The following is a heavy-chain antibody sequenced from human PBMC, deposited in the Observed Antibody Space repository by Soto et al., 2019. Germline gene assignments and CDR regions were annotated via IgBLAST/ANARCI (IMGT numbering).Heavy chain of an antibody. CDR3: ARDNGRPQLGGNYYYITDV. Sequence: QVQLVQSGAEVKEPGSSVKVSCQASGGTFSSYALSWVRQAPGHGLEWMGGIIPLFRRPDYAQKFPGRVTITADESTSTAYMELSSLRSEDTAIYYCARDNGRPQLGGNYYYITDVWGQGTTITVSS. CDR1: GGTFSSYA. V-gene: IGHV1-69*12. D-gene: IGHD3-3*02. J-gene: IGHJ6*02. CDR2: IIPLFRRP.